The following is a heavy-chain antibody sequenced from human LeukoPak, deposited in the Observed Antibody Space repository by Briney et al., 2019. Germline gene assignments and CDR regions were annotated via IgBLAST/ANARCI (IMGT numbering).Heavy chain of an antibody. CDR3: ARTVVARGYDY. Sequence: GGSLRLSCAASGFTFSSYAMHWVRQAPGKGLEWVAIISYDGSNKYCGDSVKGRFTISRDNSKNTLYLQMNSLREEDTAVYYCARTVVARGYDYWGQGTLVTVSS. J-gene: IGHJ4*02. D-gene: IGHD5-12*01. CDR1: GFTFSSYA. CDR2: ISYDGSNK. V-gene: IGHV3-30*04.